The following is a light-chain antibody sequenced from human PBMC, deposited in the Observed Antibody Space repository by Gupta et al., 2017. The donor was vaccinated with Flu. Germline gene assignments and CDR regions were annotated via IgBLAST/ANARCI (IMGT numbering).Light chain of an antibody. CDR3: QQYNNWPLYS. J-gene: IGKJ2*03. CDR1: QSVSSN. Sequence: EIVMTQSPATLSVSPRERATLSCRASQSVSSNLVWYQQKPGQAPRLLIYGASTRATGSPARFSGSGSGTEFTLTISSLQSEDFAVYYCQQYNNWPLYSFGQGTKLEIK. CDR2: GAS. V-gene: IGKV3-15*01.